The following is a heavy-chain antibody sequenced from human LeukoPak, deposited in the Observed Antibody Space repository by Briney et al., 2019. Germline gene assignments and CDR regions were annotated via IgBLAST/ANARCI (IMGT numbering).Heavy chain of an antibody. J-gene: IGHJ4*02. CDR1: GGTFSSYA. CDR2: IIPIFGTA. CDR3: ARDPYYYDSSGSLGEGFDY. V-gene: IGHV1-69*05. D-gene: IGHD3-22*01. Sequence: SVKVSCKASGGTFSSYAFSWVRQAPGQGLEWMGGIIPIFGTANYAQKFQGRDTITTDESTSTAYMELSSLRSEDTAVYYCARDPYYYDSSGSLGEGFDYWGQGTLVTVSS.